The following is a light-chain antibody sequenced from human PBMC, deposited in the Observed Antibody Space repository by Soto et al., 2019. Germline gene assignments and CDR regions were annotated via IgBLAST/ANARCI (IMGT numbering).Light chain of an antibody. J-gene: IGKJ2*01. CDR1: QSVNNNY. Sequence: EIVXTXSPGXXXXXXGERATLSCRASQSVNNNYLAWYQQKPGQAPRLLIFGASSRATGIPDRFSGSGSGTDFTLTISRLEPEDFAVYYCQHYRSSPPKYTFGQGTNLEIK. V-gene: IGKV3-20*01. CDR2: GAS. CDR3: QHYRSSPPKYT.